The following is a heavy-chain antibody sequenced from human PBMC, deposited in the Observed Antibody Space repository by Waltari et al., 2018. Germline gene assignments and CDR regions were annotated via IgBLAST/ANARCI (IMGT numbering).Heavy chain of an antibody. V-gene: IGHV3-73*01. Sequence: EVQLVESGGGLVQPGGSLKLSCAASGFTFSGSAMHWVRQASGKGLEWVGRIRGKANSYATAYAASVKGRFTISRDDSKNTAYLQMNSLRAEDTAVYYCAKDEGERQAAGTGDYWGQGTLVTVSS. CDR1: GFTFSGSA. J-gene: IGHJ4*02. D-gene: IGHD6-13*01. CDR3: AKDEGERQAAGTGDY. CDR2: IRGKANSYAT.